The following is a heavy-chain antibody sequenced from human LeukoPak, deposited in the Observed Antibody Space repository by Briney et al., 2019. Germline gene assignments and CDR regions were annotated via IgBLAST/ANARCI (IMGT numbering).Heavy chain of an antibody. J-gene: IGHJ4*02. V-gene: IGHV1-2*02. CDR1: GYTFTGYY. D-gene: IGHD2-15*01. CDR2: INPNSGGT. CDR3: ARDPGYCSGGSCYSDY. Sequence: ASVKVSCKASGYTFTGYYMHWVRQAPGQGLEWMGWINPNSGGTNYAQKFQGRVTMTRDTSISTAYMELSRLRSDDTAVYYCARDPGYCSGGSCYSDYWGQGTLVTVSS.